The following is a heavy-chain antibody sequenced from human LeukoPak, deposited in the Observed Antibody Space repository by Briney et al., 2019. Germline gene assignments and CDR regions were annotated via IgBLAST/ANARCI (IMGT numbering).Heavy chain of an antibody. J-gene: IGHJ4*02. CDR2: INHSGST. CDR3: TGRLPLTYSSSWYRDY. CDR1: GGSFSGYY. D-gene: IGHD6-13*01. Sequence: SETLSLTCAVSGGSFSGYYWSWIRQPPGKGLEWIGEINHSGSTNYNPSLKSRVTISVDTSKNQFSLKLSSVTAADTAVYYCTGRLPLTYSSSWYRDYWGQGTLVTVSS. V-gene: IGHV4-34*01.